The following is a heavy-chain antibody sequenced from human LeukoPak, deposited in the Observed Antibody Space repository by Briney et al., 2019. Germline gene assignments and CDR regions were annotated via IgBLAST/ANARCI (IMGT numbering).Heavy chain of an antibody. CDR2: ISGSGGST. CDR1: GFTFSSYA. J-gene: IGHJ4*02. Sequence: GGSLRLSCAASGFTFSSYAMSWVRQAPGKGLEWVSAISGSGGSTYYADSVKGRFTISRDNSKNTLYLQMNSLRSEDTALYYWSKEAIRCLDYWGQGTLVTVSS. D-gene: IGHD2-21*01. CDR3: SKEAIRCLDY. V-gene: IGHV3-23*01.